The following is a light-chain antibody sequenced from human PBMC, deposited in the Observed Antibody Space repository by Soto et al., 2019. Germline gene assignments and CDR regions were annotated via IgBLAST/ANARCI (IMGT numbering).Light chain of an antibody. J-gene: IGKJ4*01. CDR1: ESVSSN. V-gene: IGKV3-15*01. CDR2: GAS. Sequence: EIVMTQSPATLSVSPGERVTFSCRASESVSSNLAWYQHKPGQAPRLLISGASTGATGIPARFSGSGSGTEFTLTINRLQSEDFAIYYCQQYNNWPVTFGGGTKV. CDR3: QQYNNWPVT.